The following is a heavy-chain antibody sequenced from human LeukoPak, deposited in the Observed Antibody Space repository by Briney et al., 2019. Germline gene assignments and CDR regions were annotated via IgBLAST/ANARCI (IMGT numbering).Heavy chain of an antibody. V-gene: IGHV4-38-2*02. Sequence: SETLSLTCTVSDYSISSGYGYYWGWIRQPPGKGLEWIGNIYHSGITCYNPSLKSRVTISVDTSKNQFSLKLSSVTAADTAVYYCARGGTVLLWFGELLSGSFDPWGQGTLVTVSS. CDR1: DYSISSGYGYY. J-gene: IGHJ5*02. CDR2: IYHSGIT. CDR3: ARGGTVLLWFGELLSGSFDP. D-gene: IGHD3-10*01.